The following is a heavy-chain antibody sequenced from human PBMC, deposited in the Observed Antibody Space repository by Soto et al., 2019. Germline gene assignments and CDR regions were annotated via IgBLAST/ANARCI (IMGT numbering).Heavy chain of an antibody. D-gene: IGHD3-22*01. Sequence: QVQLQESGPGLVKPSETLSLTCTVSGGSISSYYWSWIRQPPGKGLQYIGYAHYSGSTNYNPSLKSRVTISVDTSKNQFSLKLSSVTAADTAVYYCAKRGADSSTFDIWGQGTVVTVSS. CDR1: GGSISSYY. CDR3: AKRGADSSTFDI. CDR2: AHYSGST. J-gene: IGHJ3*02. V-gene: IGHV4-59*08.